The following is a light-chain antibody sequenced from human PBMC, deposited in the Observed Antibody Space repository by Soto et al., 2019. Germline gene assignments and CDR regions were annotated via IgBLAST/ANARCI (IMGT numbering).Light chain of an antibody. V-gene: IGKV3-11*01. CDR3: QVRDVWPS. J-gene: IGKJ1*01. Sequence: IVLTQSPVTLALSPGERAVLSCRASQGVDTSLAWYQHKPGQAPRLFIYDASKRAPGIPARFSGSGSGTDFTLTISSLEPEDIAVYYCQVRDVWPSFGQGTKVEIK. CDR1: QGVDTS. CDR2: DAS.